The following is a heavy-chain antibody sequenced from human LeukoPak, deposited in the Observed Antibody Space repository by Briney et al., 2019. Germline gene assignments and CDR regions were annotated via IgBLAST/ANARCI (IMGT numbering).Heavy chain of an antibody. D-gene: IGHD6-19*01. J-gene: IGHJ4*02. CDR3: ARERAVAGLFDY. CDR1: GFTFSSYA. Sequence: GGSLRLSCSASGFTFSSYAMHRVRQAPGKGLEYVSAISSNGGSTYYADSVKGRFTISRDNSKNTLYLQMNSLRSEDTAVYYCARERAVAGLFDYWGQGTLVTVSS. CDR2: ISSNGGST. V-gene: IGHV3-64*04.